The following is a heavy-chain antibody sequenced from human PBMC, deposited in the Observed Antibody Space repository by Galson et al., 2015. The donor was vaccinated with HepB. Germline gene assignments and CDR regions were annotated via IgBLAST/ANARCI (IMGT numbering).Heavy chain of an antibody. CDR3: ARLRFDSSTTCNFDY. Sequence: QYGAEVTKSGESLKISCKGSGYYFPTWRLDWVRQRPGKALEAMGYIVPADSDTLFSPSFQGLVNVSTDRDINTGYLEWSSLKASDTAMYYCARLRFDSSTTCNFDYWGPGTLVTVSS. V-gene: IGHV5-51*03. D-gene: IGHD2/OR15-2a*01. J-gene: IGHJ4*02. CDR2: IVPADSDT. CDR1: GYYFPTWR.